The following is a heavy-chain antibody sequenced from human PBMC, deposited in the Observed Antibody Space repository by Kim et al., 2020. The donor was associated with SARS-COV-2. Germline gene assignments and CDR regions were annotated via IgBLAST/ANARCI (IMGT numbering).Heavy chain of an antibody. CDR2: T. V-gene: IGHV4-31*02. Sequence: TYYNPSLKCRVTISVDTSKNQFSLKLSSVTAADTAVYYCAAGFGELFLDYWGQGTLVTVSS. CDR3: AAGFGELFLDY. D-gene: IGHD3-10*01. J-gene: IGHJ4*02.